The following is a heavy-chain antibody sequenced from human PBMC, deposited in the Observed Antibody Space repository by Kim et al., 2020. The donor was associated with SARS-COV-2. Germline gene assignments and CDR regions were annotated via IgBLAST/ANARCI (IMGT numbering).Heavy chain of an antibody. CDR3: AKDTLGAAAGLFDY. CDR1: GFTFDDYA. Sequence: LSLTCAASGFTFDDYAMHWVRQAPGKGLEWVSGISWNSGSIGYADSVKGRFTISRDNAKNSLYLQMNSLRAEDTALYYCAKDTLGAAAGLFDYWGQG. V-gene: IGHV3-9*01. D-gene: IGHD6-13*01. CDR2: ISWNSGSI. J-gene: IGHJ4*02.